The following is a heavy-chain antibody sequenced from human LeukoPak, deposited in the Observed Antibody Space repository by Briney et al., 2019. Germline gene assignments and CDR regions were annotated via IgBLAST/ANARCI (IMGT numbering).Heavy chain of an antibody. V-gene: IGHV3-30*04. Sequence: GRSLRLSCAASGFTFSSYVMHWVRQAPGKGLEWVADISYDGSNKYYADSEKGRFIISRDNSKNTLYLQMNSLRVEATAVYYCARDMGYYDFWSGFDYWGQGTPVTVSS. CDR2: ISYDGSNK. CDR3: ARDMGYYDFWSGFDY. J-gene: IGHJ4*02. CDR1: GFTFSSYV. D-gene: IGHD3-3*01.